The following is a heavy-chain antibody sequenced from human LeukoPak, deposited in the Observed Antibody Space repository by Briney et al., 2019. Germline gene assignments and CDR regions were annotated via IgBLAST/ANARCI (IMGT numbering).Heavy chain of an antibody. J-gene: IGHJ6*03. CDR3: ARWAQPYHYYYMDV. Sequence: GASVKVSCKASGYTFTGYYMHWVRRAPGQGLEWMGWISSYNGNTNYAQKLQGRVTMTTDTSTSTAYMELRSLRSDDTAVYYCARWAQPYHYYYMDVWGKGTTVTISS. V-gene: IGHV1-18*04. CDR1: GYTFTGYY. CDR2: ISSYNGNT.